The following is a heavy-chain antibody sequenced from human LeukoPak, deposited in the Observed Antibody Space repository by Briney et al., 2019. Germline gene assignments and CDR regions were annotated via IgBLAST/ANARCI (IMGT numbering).Heavy chain of an antibody. D-gene: IGHD3-22*01. CDR1: GFTFSSYE. CDR2: ISSSGSTI. J-gene: IGHJ5*02. CDR3: AREVDYYDSSGFTNWFDP. Sequence: GGSLRLSCAASGFTFSSYEMNWVRQAPGRGLEWVSYISSSGSTIYYADSVKGRFTISRDNAKNSLYLQMNSLRAEDTAVYYCAREVDYYDSSGFTNWFDPWGQGTLVTVSS. V-gene: IGHV3-48*03.